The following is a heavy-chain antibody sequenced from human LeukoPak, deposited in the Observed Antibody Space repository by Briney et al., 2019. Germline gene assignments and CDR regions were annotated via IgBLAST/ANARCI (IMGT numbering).Heavy chain of an antibody. CDR3: ASSYAPFDY. V-gene: IGHV3-7*01. CDR2: IHQDGSAK. J-gene: IGHJ4*02. D-gene: IGHD3-10*01. CDR1: GFTFSRYN. Sequence: PGGSLRLSCVGTGFTFSRYNFHWVRQAPGKGLEWVASIHQDGSAKHYVDSVKGRFTISRDNAKNSLSLEMNSLRDDDTAVYYCASSYAPFDYWGQGTLVTVSS.